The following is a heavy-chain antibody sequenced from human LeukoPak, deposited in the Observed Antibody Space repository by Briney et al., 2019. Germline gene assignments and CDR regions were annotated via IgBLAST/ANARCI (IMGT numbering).Heavy chain of an antibody. CDR2: IKEDGSEK. CDR1: GFTFRGYW. CDR3: TRGDSSSKIDY. J-gene: IGHJ4*02. Sequence: PGGSLRLSCAASGFTFRGYWMGWVRQAPGKGLEWVANIKEDGSEKYYVDSVKGRFTISRDNAKNSLNLQMDSLRVEDTAVYYCTRGDSSSKIDYWGQGTLVTVSS. D-gene: IGHD6-6*01. V-gene: IGHV3-7*01.